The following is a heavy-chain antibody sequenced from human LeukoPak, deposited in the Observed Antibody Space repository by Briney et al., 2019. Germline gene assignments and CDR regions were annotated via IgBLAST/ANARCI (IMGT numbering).Heavy chain of an antibody. V-gene: IGHV4-59*01. J-gene: IGHJ4*02. Sequence: SETLSLTCTVSGGSISSYYWSWIRQPPGKGLEWIGYIYYSGSTSYNPSLKSRVTISVDTSKKQFSLKLSSVTAADTAVYYCAREGLGYYDSSGYFYYWGQGTLVTVSS. CDR3: AREGLGYYDSSGYFYY. D-gene: IGHD3-22*01. CDR1: GGSISSYY. CDR2: IYYSGST.